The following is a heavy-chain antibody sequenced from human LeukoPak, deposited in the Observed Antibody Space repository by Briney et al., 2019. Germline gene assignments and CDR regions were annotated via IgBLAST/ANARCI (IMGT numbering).Heavy chain of an antibody. CDR1: GGSITSYY. Sequence: SETLSLTCTVSGGSITSYYWGWIRQPPGKGLEWIGSIYYSGSTYYNPSLKSRVTISVDTSKNQFSLKLSSVTAADTAVYYCARRLWLVGKFDYWGQGTLVTVSS. V-gene: IGHV4-39*01. D-gene: IGHD6-19*01. CDR3: ARRLWLVGKFDY. CDR2: IYYSGST. J-gene: IGHJ4*02.